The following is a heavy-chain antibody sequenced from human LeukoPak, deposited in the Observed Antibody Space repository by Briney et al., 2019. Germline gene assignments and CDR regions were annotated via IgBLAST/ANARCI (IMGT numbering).Heavy chain of an antibody. Sequence: SETLSLTCTVSGGSISSYYWSWIRQPPGKGLEWIGYIYYSGSTNYNPSLKSRVTISVDTSKNQFSLKLSSVTAADTAVYYCARGVAPAAPTLFAYWGQGTLVTVSS. CDR3: ARGVAPAAPTLFAY. V-gene: IGHV4-59*01. CDR2: IYYSGST. D-gene: IGHD2-2*01. J-gene: IGHJ4*02. CDR1: GGSISSYY.